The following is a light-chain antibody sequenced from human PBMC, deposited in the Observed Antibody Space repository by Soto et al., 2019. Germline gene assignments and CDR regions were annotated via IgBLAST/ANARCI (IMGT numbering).Light chain of an antibody. J-gene: IGKJ1*01. V-gene: IGKV1-5*01. CDR3: QHYNSYPLS. Sequence: DIQMTQSPSTLSASFGDRVTITCRATQSISTSLAWYQQKPGKAPNLLISGASNLESGVPSRFSGSGSGTEFTLTISSLQPDDFSSYYCQHYNSYPLSFGQGTKVDIK. CDR2: GAS. CDR1: QSISTS.